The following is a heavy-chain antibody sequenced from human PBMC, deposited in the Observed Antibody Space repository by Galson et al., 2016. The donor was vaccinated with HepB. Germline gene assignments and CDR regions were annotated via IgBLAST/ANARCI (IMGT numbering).Heavy chain of an antibody. CDR3: ARVSGPDDYYYYYMDV. D-gene: IGHD3/OR15-3a*01. CDR2: INVYNGNT. J-gene: IGHJ6*03. Sequence: SVKVSCKASGYTFTSYGISWVRQAPGQGLEWMGWINVYNGNTHYVQKFQGRVTMTTDTSTSTAYMELRSLRSDDTAVYYCARVSGPDDYYYYYMDVWGKGTTVTVSS. V-gene: IGHV1-18*04. CDR1: GYTFTSYG.